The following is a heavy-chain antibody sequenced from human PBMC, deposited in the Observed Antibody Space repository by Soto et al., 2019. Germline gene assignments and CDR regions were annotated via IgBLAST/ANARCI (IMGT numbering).Heavy chain of an antibody. CDR1: GGTFSSYT. J-gene: IGHJ3*02. Sequence: QLHLVQAGAEVKKPGASVKVSCKASGGTFSSYTINWERQAPGQGLEWLGLIIPMFGTLYYAQKFQGRLTIAADSYKSTASMELSPLRSEATDVYYCARKVASSDDAFAIWGQGTMVTVSS. D-gene: IGHD6-6*01. V-gene: IGHV1-69*06. CDR2: IIPMFGTL. CDR3: ARKVASSDDAFAI.